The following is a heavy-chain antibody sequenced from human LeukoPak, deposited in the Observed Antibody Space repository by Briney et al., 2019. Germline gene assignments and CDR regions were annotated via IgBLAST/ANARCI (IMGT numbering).Heavy chain of an antibody. J-gene: IGHJ3*02. CDR2: IYYSGST. Sequence: SETLSLTRTVSGDSISDSYWGWIRQPPGKGLEWIGYIYYSGSTYSNPSLKSRLTMSVDISKNQFSLKLSSVTAADTAVYYCARGVKGLRGALDIWGQGTMVTVSS. D-gene: IGHD3-10*01. V-gene: IGHV4-59*12. CDR1: GDSISDSY. CDR3: ARGVKGLRGALDI.